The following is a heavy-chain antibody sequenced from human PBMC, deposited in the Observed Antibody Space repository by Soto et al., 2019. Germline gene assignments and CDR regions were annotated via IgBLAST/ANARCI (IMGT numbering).Heavy chain of an antibody. CDR2: INPNTGGT. D-gene: IGHD3-3*01. J-gene: IGHJ4*02. V-gene: IGHV1-2*02. Sequence: ASVKVSCKASGYTFTGYYLHWVRQAPGHGLEWMGWINPNTGGTNYAQKFQDRVTMTRDRSISTAYMELSSLRSDDTAVFYCARGAYDFWTTYYTEFDFWGQGTVVTVSS. CDR1: GYTFTGYY. CDR3: ARGAYDFWTTYYTEFDF.